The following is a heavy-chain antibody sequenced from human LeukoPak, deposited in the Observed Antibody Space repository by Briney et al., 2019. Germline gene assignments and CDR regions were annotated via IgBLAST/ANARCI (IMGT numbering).Heavy chain of an antibody. D-gene: IGHD6-13*01. V-gene: IGHV4-59*08. CDR1: GGSISSYY. J-gene: IGHJ4*02. Sequence: PSETLPLTCTVSGGSISSYYWSWIRQPPGKGLEWIGYIYYSGSTNYNPSLKSRVTISVDTSKNQFSLKLSSVTAADTAVYYCARWAAGLFDYWGQGTLVTVSS. CDR2: IYYSGST. CDR3: ARWAAGLFDY.